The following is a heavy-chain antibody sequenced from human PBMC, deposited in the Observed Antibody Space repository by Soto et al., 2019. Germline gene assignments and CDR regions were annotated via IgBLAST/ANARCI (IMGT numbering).Heavy chain of an antibody. D-gene: IGHD2-2*01. V-gene: IGHV3-23*01. Sequence: PGGSLRLSCAASGFTFSSYAMIWVRQAPGKGLEWVSAISGSGGSTYYADSVKGRFTISRDNSKNTLYLQMNSLRAEDTAVYYCAKARVGYYYYGMDVWGQGTTVTVSS. CDR3: AKARVGYYYYGMDV. J-gene: IGHJ6*02. CDR1: GFTFSSYA. CDR2: ISGSGGST.